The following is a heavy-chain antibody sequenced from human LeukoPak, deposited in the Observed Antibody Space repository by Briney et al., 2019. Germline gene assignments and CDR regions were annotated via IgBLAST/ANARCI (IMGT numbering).Heavy chain of an antibody. J-gene: IGHJ4*02. D-gene: IGHD6-19*01. Sequence: ESGPTLVKPTQTLTLTCNFSGFSLSTSGVGVGWIRQPPGKALEWLALIYWDDDKRYSPSLKSRLTITKDTSKNQVVLTMTNMDPVDTATYYCAHRLVAGRTKWYYFGYWGQGTLVTVSS. CDR2: IYWDDDK. CDR1: GFSLSTSGVG. V-gene: IGHV2-5*02. CDR3: AHRLVAGRTKWYYFGY.